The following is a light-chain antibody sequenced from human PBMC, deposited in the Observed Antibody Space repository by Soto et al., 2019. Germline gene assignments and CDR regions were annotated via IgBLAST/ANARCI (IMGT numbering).Light chain of an antibody. CDR1: SSNIGAGYD. CDR2: GNS. V-gene: IGLV1-40*01. CDR3: QSYDSSLSGSG. Sequence: HSVLTQPPSVSGAPGQRVTISCTGSSSNIGAGYDVHWYQQLPGTAPKLLIYGNSNRPSGVPDRFSGSKSGTSASLAITGLQADDEADYYCQSYDSSLSGSGFGTGTKVPV. J-gene: IGLJ1*01.